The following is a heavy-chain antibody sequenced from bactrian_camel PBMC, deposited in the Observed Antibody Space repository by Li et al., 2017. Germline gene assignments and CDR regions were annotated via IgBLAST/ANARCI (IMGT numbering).Heavy chain of an antibody. J-gene: IGHJ4*01. V-gene: IGHV3S57*01. D-gene: IGHD2*01. CDR2: INGDGST. Sequence: HVQLVESGGGSVQAGGSLNLSCVASGWAVNRCGMSWYRQAPGKDREMVADINGDGSTTYAVSVKGRFAISQDDAKNTLYLQMNDLKDEDTALYYCAQKLGTYYNNKCEVKYWGQGTQVTVSS. CDR1: GWAVNRCG. CDR3: AQKLGTYYNNKCEVKY.